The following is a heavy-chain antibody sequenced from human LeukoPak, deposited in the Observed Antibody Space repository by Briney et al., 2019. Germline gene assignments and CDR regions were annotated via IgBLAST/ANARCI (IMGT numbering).Heavy chain of an antibody. V-gene: IGHV1-46*01. CDR3: AMTDADY. J-gene: IGHJ4*02. CDR2: INPSGGST. CDR1: GYTFTSYG. Sequence: GASVKVSCKASGYTFTSYGISWVRQAPGQGLEWMGIINPSGGSTSYAQKFQGRVTMTRDTSTSTVYMELSSLRSEDTAVYYCAMTDADYWGQGTLVTVSS.